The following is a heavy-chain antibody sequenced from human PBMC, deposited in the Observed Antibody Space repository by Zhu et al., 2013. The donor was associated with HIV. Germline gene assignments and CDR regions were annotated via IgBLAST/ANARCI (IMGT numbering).Heavy chain of an antibody. J-gene: IGHJ5*02. D-gene: IGHD6-13*01. CDR2: INPNSGGT. CDR1: GYTFTDYY. CDR3: ARAQVYSSSWYRVMQNNWFDP. Sequence: QVQLVQSGAEVKKPGASVKVSCKASGYTFTDYYLHWVRQAPGHGLEWMGWINPNSGGTNYAQKFQGRVTMTRDTSISTAYMELSRLRSDDTAVYYCARAQVYSSSWYRVMQNNWFDPLGPGNPGHRLL. V-gene: IGHV1-2*02.